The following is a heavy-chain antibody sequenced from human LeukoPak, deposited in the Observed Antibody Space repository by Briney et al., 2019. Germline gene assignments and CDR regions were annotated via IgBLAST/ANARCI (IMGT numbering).Heavy chain of an antibody. Sequence: GASVKVSCKASGYTFTSYGISWVRQAPGQGLEWMGWISAYNGDTNYAHKLQGKVTMTTDTSTSTAYMELRSLKSDDTAVYCCARDLGVGGYCSSTSCSWLDPWGEETLVTLS. V-gene: IGHV1-18*04. J-gene: IGHJ5*02. CDR3: ARDLGVGGYCSSTSCSWLDP. CDR2: ISAYNGDT. CDR1: GYTFTSYG. D-gene: IGHD2-2*01.